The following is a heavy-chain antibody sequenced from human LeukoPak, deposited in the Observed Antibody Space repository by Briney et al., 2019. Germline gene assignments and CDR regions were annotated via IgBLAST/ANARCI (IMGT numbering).Heavy chain of an antibody. V-gene: IGHV3-23*01. Sequence: GGSLRLSCAASGFTFSSYAMSWVRQAPGKGLEWVSGISGSGSSTYYTDSVKGRFTISRDNSKNTLYLQMNSLRAEDTAVYYCARDNYYYYMDVWGKGTTVTISS. J-gene: IGHJ6*03. CDR1: GFTFSSYA. CDR2: ISGSGSST. CDR3: ARDNYYYYMDV.